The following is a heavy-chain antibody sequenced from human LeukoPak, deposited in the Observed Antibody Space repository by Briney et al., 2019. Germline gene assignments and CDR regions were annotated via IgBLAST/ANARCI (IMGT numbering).Heavy chain of an antibody. Sequence: GGSLRLSCAASGFTFSDYYMSWIRQAPGKGLEWVSYIGHSGSSLYYADSVKGRFTISRDNAKNSLYPQMNSLRAEDTAVYYCARDHLGYCSGTSCFVFNYWGRGTLVTVSS. CDR1: GFTFSDYY. D-gene: IGHD2-2*01. CDR2: IGHSGSSL. CDR3: ARDHLGYCSGTSCFVFNY. V-gene: IGHV3-11*01. J-gene: IGHJ4*02.